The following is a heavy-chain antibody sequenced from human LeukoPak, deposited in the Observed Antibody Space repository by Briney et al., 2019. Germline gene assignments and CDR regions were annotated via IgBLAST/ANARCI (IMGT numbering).Heavy chain of an antibody. Sequence: ASAKVSCKASGYTFTRYGISWVRQAPGQGLEWMGWISTYNGNTKYAQKLQGRVTMTTDTSTSTAYMELRSLRSDDTAVYYCARDLHSSGWYYFDYWGQGTLVTVSS. V-gene: IGHV1-18*01. CDR2: ISTYNGNT. CDR1: GYTFTRYG. D-gene: IGHD6-19*01. J-gene: IGHJ4*02. CDR3: ARDLHSSGWYYFDY.